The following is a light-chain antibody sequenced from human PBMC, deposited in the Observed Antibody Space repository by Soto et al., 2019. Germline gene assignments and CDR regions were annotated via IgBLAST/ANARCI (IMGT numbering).Light chain of an antibody. Sequence: QSALTQPASVSGSPGQSITISCTGTSSDVGGYNYVSWYQQHPGKAPKFMIYEVSNRPSGVSNRFSGSKSGNTASLTISGLQAEDEADYYCSSYTSSSYVVFGGGTKVTVL. V-gene: IGLV2-14*01. CDR3: SSYTSSSYVV. CDR1: SSDVGGYNY. J-gene: IGLJ2*01. CDR2: EVS.